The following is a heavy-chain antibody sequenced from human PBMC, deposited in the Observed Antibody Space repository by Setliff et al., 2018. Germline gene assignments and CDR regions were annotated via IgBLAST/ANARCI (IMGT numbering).Heavy chain of an antibody. D-gene: IGHD1-26*01. V-gene: IGHV4-30-4*08. J-gene: IGHJ3*01. Sequence: KTSETLSLTCTVSGDSISSGDYFWSWIRQPLGKGLEWIAYIYHSGSAYYNPSLKSRVTMSVDTSKNQFSLHLTSVTAADTAVYYCAREVGTSTSSDAFDVWGQGMMVTVSS. CDR2: IYHSGSA. CDR3: AREVGTSTSSDAFDV. CDR1: GDSISSGDYF.